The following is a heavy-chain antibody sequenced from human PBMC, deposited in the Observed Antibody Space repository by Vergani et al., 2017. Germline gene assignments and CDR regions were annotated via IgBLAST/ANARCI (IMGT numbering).Heavy chain of an antibody. D-gene: IGHD6-13*01. Sequence: EVQLVESGGGLVQPGGSLRLSCAASGFTFSSYSMNWVRQAPGKGLEWVSYISSSSSTIYYADSVKGRFTISRDNAKNSLYLQMNSLRAEDTAVFYCARSPGFIAAAGTGDYWGQGTLVTVSS. J-gene: IGHJ4*02. CDR3: ARSPGFIAAAGTGDY. CDR2: ISSSSSTI. V-gene: IGHV3-48*01. CDR1: GFTFSSYS.